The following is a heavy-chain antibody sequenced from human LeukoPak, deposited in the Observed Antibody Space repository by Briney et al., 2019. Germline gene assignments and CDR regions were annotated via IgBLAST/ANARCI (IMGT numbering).Heavy chain of an antibody. CDR3: ARALGDSSGYWFRGYYYYMDV. D-gene: IGHD3-22*01. CDR1: GGSISSHY. Sequence: PSETLSLTCTVSGGSISSHYWSWIRQPPGKGLEWIGYIYYSGSTNYNPSLKSRVTISVDTSKNQFSLKLSSVTAADTAVYYCARALGDSSGYWFRGYYYYMDVWGKGTTVTVSS. V-gene: IGHV4-59*11. J-gene: IGHJ6*03. CDR2: IYYSGST.